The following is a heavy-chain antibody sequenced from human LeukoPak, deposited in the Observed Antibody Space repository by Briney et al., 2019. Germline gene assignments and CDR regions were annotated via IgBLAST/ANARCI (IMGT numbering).Heavy chain of an antibody. J-gene: IGHJ6*03. V-gene: IGHV4-34*01. D-gene: IGHD6-13*01. CDR2: INHSGST. CDR1: GGSFGGYY. Sequence: PSETLSLTCAVYGGSFGGYYWSWIRQPPGKGLEWIGEINHSGSTNYNPSLKSRVTISVDTSKNQFSLKLSSVTAADTAVYYCARGSAAAGTRYGYYYYMDVWGKGTTVTVSS. CDR3: ARGSAAAGTRYGYYYYMDV.